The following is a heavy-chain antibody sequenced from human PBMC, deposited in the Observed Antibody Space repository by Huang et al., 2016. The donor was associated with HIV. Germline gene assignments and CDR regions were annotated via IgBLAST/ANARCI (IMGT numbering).Heavy chain of an antibody. Sequence: QVHLVQSGAEVKKPGASVKVSCKASGYTFTNYDLNWVRQAPGRGLGWMGWMNPNTGNTGFAQSFQGRVTMTRKTSITTAYMELTSLTSEDTAVYYCARSAYGDLDYWGLGTLVIVSS. CDR3: ARSAYGDLDY. J-gene: IGHJ4*02. D-gene: IGHD4-17*01. CDR1: GYTFTNYD. CDR2: MNPNTGNT. V-gene: IGHV1-8*02.